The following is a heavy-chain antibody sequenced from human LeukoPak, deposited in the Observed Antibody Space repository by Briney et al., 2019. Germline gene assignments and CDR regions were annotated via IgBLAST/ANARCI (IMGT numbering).Heavy chain of an antibody. J-gene: IGHJ4*02. D-gene: IGHD1-7*01. CDR1: GGSISSSSYY. CDR3: ARLVLSLELRWYFDY. CDR2: IYYSGST. V-gene: IGHV4-39*01. Sequence: SETLSLTCTVSGGSISSSSYYWGWIRQPPGKGLEWIGSIYYSGSTYYNPSLKSRVTISVDTSKNQFSLKPSSVTAADTAVYYCARLVLSLELRWYFDYWGQGTLVTVSS.